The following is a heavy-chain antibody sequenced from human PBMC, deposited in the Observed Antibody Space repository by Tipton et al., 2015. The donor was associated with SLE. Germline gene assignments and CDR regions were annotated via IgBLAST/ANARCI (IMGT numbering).Heavy chain of an antibody. CDR2: ISYDGSNK. Sequence: RSLRLSCAASGFTFSSYAMHWVRQAPGKGLEWEAVISYDGSNKYYADSVKGRFTISRDNSKNTLYLQMSSLRAEDTAVYYCARKPFSGSFYFDYWGQGTLVTVSS. D-gene: IGHD1-26*01. J-gene: IGHJ4*02. CDR1: GFTFSSYA. V-gene: IGHV3-30*04. CDR3: ARKPFSGSFYFDY.